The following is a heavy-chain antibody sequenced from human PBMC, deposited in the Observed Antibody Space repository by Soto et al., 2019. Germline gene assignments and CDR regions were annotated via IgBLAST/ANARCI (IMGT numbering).Heavy chain of an antibody. J-gene: IGHJ4*02. CDR1: GGSISSGGYY. CDR2: IYYSGST. Sequence: SETLSLTCTVSGGSISSGGYYWSWIRQHPGKGLEWIGYIYYSGSTYYNPSLKSRVTISVDTSKNQFSLKLSSVTAADTAVYYCARGRYYYDSSGEIPPDYWGQGTLVTAPQ. V-gene: IGHV4-31*03. CDR3: ARGRYYYDSSGEIPPDY. D-gene: IGHD3-22*01.